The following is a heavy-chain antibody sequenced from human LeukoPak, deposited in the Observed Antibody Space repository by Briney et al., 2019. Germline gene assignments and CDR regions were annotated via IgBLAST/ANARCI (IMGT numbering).Heavy chain of an antibody. CDR2: VSGSGGST. CDR1: GFAFSSYA. CDR3: AKDKYSPNINNWFDP. Sequence: GGSLRLSCAASGFAFSSYAMSWVRQAPGKGLEWVSAVSGSGGSTYYADSVKGRFTISRDNSKNTLYLQMNSLRAEDTAVYYCAKDKYSPNINNWFDPWGQGTLVTVSS. J-gene: IGHJ5*02. D-gene: IGHD5-18*01. V-gene: IGHV3-23*01.